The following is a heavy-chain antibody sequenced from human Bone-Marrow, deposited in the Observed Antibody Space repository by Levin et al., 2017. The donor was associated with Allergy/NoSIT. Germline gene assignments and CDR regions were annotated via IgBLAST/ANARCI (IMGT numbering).Heavy chain of an antibody. J-gene: IGHJ4*02. CDR1: GGSFSGYY. D-gene: IGHD2-15*01. Sequence: PSQTLSLTCAVYGGSFSGYYWSWIRQPPGKGLEWIGEINQSGSTIYNPSLKSRVTISVDTSKNQFSLKLNSVTAADTAVYYCARELVFCSGVSCYGGCFVYWGQGTLVTVSS. CDR3: ARELVFCSGVSCYGGCFVY. V-gene: IGHV4-34*01. CDR2: INQSGST.